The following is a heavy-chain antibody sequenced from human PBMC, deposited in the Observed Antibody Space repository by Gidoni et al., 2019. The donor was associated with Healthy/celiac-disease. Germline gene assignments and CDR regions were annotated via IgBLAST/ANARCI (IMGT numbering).Heavy chain of an antibody. Sequence: YMHWVRQAPGQGLEWMGIINPSGGSTSYAQKFQGRVTMTRDTSTSTVYMELSSLRSEDTAVYYCARDRVPAAHNWFDPWGQGTLVTVSS. D-gene: IGHD2-2*01. CDR3: ARDRVPAAHNWFDP. CDR1: Y. CDR2: INPSGGST. J-gene: IGHJ5*02. V-gene: IGHV1-46*01.